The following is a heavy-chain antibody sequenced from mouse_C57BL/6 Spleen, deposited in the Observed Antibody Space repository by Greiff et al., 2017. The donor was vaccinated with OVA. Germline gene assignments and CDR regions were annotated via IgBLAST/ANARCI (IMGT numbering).Heavy chain of an antibody. Sequence: EVQLVEPGGGLVKPGGSLKLSCAASGFTFSDYGMHWVRQAPEQGLEWVAYISSGSSTIYYADTVKGRFTISRDNAKNTLFLQMTSLRSEDAAMYYCARRNSYWYFDVWGTGTTVTVSS. CDR3: ARRNSYWYFDV. V-gene: IGHV5-17*01. D-gene: IGHD5-2*01. J-gene: IGHJ1*03. CDR2: ISSGSSTI. CDR1: GFTFSDYG.